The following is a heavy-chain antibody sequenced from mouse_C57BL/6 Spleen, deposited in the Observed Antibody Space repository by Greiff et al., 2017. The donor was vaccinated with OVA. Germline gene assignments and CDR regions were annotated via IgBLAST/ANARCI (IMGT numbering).Heavy chain of an antibody. V-gene: IGHV1-55*01. CDR1: GYTFTSYW. CDR3: ARLGDDYDKGYAMDY. Sequence: QVQLQQPGAELVKPGASVKMSCKASGYTFTSYWITWVKQRPGQGLEWIGDIYPGSGSTNYNEKFKSKATLTVDTSSSTAYMQLSSLTSEDSAVYYGARLGDDYDKGYAMDYWGQGTSVTVSS. D-gene: IGHD2-4*01. CDR2: IYPGSGST. J-gene: IGHJ4*01.